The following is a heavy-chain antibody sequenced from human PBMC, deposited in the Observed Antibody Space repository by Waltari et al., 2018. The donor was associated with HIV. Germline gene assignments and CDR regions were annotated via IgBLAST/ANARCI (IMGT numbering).Heavy chain of an antibody. D-gene: IGHD2-21*02. Sequence: EVQLVQSGAEVKKPGESLKISCTGSGYSFPSYWIGRVRQMPGNGLEWMGIIYPGDSDTRYSPSFQGQVTISADKSISTAYLQWSSLKASDTAMYYCATAQHIVVVTAEAGAFDIWGQGTMVTVSS. J-gene: IGHJ3*02. CDR1: GYSFPSYW. CDR3: ATAQHIVVVTAEAGAFDI. V-gene: IGHV5-51*01. CDR2: IYPGDSDT.